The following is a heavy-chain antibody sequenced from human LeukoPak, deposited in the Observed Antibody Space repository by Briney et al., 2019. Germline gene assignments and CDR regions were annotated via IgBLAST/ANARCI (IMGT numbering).Heavy chain of an antibody. J-gene: IGHJ5*02. D-gene: IGHD2-21*02. CDR3: ARDQEVVTAPGLNWFDP. Sequence: GGSLRLSCAASGFTVSSNYMSWVRQAPGKGLEWVSVIYSGGSTYYADSVKGRFTISRHNSKNTLYLQMNSLRSDDTAVYYCARDQEVVTAPGLNWFDPWGQGTLVTVSS. CDR1: GFTVSSNY. V-gene: IGHV3-53*04. CDR2: IYSGGST.